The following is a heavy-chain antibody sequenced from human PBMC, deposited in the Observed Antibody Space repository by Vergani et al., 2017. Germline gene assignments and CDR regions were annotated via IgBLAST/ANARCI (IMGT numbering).Heavy chain of an antibody. J-gene: IGHJ6*02. Sequence: EVQLVQSGAEVKKPGESLKISCKGSGYSFTSYWIGWVRQMPGKGLEWIGEINHSGSTNYNPSLKSRVTISVDTSKNQFSLKLSSVTAADTAVYYCARGTPRITMVRGVMAPLGRMDVWGQGTTVTVSS. CDR3: ARGTPRITMVRGVMAPLGRMDV. CDR1: GYSFTSYW. D-gene: IGHD3-10*01. CDR2: INHSGST. V-gene: IGHV5-51*01.